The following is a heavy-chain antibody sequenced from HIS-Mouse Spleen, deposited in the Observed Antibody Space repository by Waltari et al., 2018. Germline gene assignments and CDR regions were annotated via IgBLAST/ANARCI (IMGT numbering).Heavy chain of an antibody. Sequence: QLQLQESGPGLVKPSETLSLTCTVSGGSISSSSYYWGWIRQPPGKGLEWIASIYYSGSTHCNPSLHRRVTLSVDTSKTQFSLKLSSVTAADTAVYYCAREIPYSSSWYDWYFDLWGRGTLVTVSS. D-gene: IGHD6-13*01. CDR1: GGSISSSSYY. J-gene: IGHJ2*01. V-gene: IGHV4-39*07. CDR3: AREIPYSSSWYDWYFDL. CDR2: IYYSGST.